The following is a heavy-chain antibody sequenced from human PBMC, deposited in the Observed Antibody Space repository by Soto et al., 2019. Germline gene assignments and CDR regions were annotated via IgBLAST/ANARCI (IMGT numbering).Heavy chain of an antibody. V-gene: IGHV1-69*08. Sequence: QVQLVQSGAKVKKPGSSVKVSCKASGGTFNSHTINWVRQAPGQGLEWMGRVVPLLGIESHHQKFQDRRTITASTSTGSVVMELSNLRSADTAVYYCTTDRPENAMGPVARQHFDSWGQGTLLTVSS. CDR2: VVPLLGIE. CDR3: TTDRPENAMGPVARQHFDS. D-gene: IGHD5-12*01. CDR1: GGTFNSHT. J-gene: IGHJ4*02.